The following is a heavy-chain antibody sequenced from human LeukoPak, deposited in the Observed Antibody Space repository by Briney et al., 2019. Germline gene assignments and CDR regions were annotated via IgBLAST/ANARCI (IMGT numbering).Heavy chain of an antibody. V-gene: IGHV1-69*13. CDR2: IIPIFGTA. CDR3: ARAQFGDYLSHFDY. J-gene: IGHJ4*02. Sequence: SVKVSCKASGGTFSSYAISWVRQAPGQGLEWMGGIIPIFGTANYAQKFQGRVTITADESTSTAYMELSRLRSGDTAVYFCARAQFGDYLSHFDYWGQGTLVTVSS. CDR1: GGTFSSYA. D-gene: IGHD4-17*01.